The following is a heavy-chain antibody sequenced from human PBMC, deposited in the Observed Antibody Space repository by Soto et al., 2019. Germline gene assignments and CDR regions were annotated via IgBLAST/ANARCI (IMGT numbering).Heavy chain of an antibody. Sequence: QVQLQESGPGLVKPSGTLSLTCAVSGGSISSSNWWSWVRQPPGKGLEWIGEIYHSGSTNYNPSPKSRVPISVDKSKTQFSLKLSSVTAADTAVYYCARNMLAFGFFLDYWGQGTLVTVSS. CDR1: GGSISSSNW. V-gene: IGHV4-4*02. CDR3: ARNMLAFGFFLDY. D-gene: IGHD3-16*01. CDR2: IYHSGST. J-gene: IGHJ4*02.